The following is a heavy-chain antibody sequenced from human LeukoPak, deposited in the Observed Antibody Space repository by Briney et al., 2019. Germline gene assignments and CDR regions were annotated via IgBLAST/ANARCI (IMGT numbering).Heavy chain of an antibody. Sequence: ASVKVSCKASGYTFTGYYMHWVRQAPGQGREWMGWINPNSGGTNYAQKFQGRVTMTRDTSSSTAYMELSRLSSDHTAGYYFACLQYKSMVYEHVCDIWAQGTRVRVST. CDR2: INPNSGGT. J-gene: IGHJ3*02. CDR3: ACLQYKSMVYEHVCDI. V-gene: IGHV1-2*02. D-gene: IGHD3-10*01. CDR1: GYTFTGYY.